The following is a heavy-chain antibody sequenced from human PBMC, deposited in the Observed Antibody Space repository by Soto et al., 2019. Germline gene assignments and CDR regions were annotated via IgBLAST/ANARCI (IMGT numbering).Heavy chain of an antibody. CDR3: AIHNTEWELRLGGDY. CDR1: GGSISSSSYY. Sequence: QLQLQESGPGLVKPSETLSLTCTVSGGSISSSSYYWGWIRQPPGKGLEWIGSIYYSGSTYYNPSLKSRVTISVDTSKNQFSLKLSSVTAADTAVYYCAIHNTEWELRLGGDYWGQGTLVTVSS. V-gene: IGHV4-39*01. CDR2: IYYSGST. J-gene: IGHJ4*02. D-gene: IGHD1-26*01.